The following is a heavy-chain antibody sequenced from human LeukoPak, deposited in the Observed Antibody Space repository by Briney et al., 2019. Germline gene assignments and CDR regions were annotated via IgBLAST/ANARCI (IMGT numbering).Heavy chain of an antibody. D-gene: IGHD3-10*01. Sequence: PGGSLRLSCAASGFTFSSYSMNWVRQAPGKGLEWVSSISSSSSYIYYADSVKGRFTISRDNAKNSLYLQMNSLRAEDTAVYYCARVLSVVPAAIDYYGSGSVFDYWGQGTPVTVSS. CDR1: GFTFSSYS. V-gene: IGHV3-21*01. CDR3: ARVLSVVPAAIDYYGSGSVFDY. CDR2: ISSSSSYI. J-gene: IGHJ4*02.